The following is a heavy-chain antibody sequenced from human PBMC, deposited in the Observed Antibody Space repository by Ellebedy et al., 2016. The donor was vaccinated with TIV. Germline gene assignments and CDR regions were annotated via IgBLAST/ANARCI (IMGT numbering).Heavy chain of an antibody. D-gene: IGHD4-17*01. Sequence: PGGSLRLSCAASGFTFSTYWMSWVRQAPEKGLEWVANIKQDGRETFYVGSVTGRFTVSRDNAKNLLYLQMNSLSAEDTAVYYCARDPINRYGDYAGFDYWGQGTLVTVSS. CDR1: GFTFSTYW. CDR3: ARDPINRYGDYAGFDY. J-gene: IGHJ4*02. CDR2: IKQDGRET. V-gene: IGHV3-7*01.